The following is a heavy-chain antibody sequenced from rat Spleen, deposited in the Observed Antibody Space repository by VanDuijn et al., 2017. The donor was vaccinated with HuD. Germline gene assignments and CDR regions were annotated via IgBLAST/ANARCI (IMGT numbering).Heavy chain of an antibody. CDR2: ISSGGGDT. D-gene: IGHD1-10*01. Sequence: EVQLVESGGGLVQPGRSLKLSCAASGFTFSTFPMAWVRQAPKMGLEWVAYISSGGGDTYYPDSVRGRFTISRDNAKSTLYLQMDSLRSEDTANYYCARHGLYNNYGWFAYWGQGTLVTVSS. J-gene: IGHJ3*01. CDR1: GFTFSTFP. CDR3: ARHGLYNNYGWFAY. V-gene: IGHV5-46*01.